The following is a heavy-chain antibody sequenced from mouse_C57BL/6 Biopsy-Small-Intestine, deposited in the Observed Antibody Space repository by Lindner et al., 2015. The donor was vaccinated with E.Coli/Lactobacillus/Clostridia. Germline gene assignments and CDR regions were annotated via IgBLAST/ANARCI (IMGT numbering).Heavy chain of an antibody. D-gene: IGHD2-1*01. V-gene: IGHV3-1*01. CDR2: ISYSGST. Sequence: VQLQESGPGMVKPSQSLSLTCTVTGYSITSGYDWHWIRHFPGNKLEWMGYISYSGSTNYNPSLKSRISITHDTSKNHFFLKLNSVTTEDTATYYCARAGGNYVPYYYAMDYWGQGTSVTVSS. J-gene: IGHJ4*01. CDR3: ARAGGNYVPYYYAMDY. CDR1: GYSITSGYD.